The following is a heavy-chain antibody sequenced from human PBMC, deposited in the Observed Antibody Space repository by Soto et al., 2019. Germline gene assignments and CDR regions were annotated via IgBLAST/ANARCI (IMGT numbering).Heavy chain of an antibody. CDR3: AKTRAYNFWSVYDS. D-gene: IGHD3-3*01. CDR1: GFTFRSYG. J-gene: IGHJ5*01. CDR2: ISYDGTIK. Sequence: GGSLRLSCAASGFTFRSYGMHWVRQAPGKGLEWVAVISYDGTIKFYADSVKGRFTISRDNSKNTLYLQLNSLRTEDTALYYCAKTRAYNFWSVYDSWGHGSLVTVSS. V-gene: IGHV3-30*18.